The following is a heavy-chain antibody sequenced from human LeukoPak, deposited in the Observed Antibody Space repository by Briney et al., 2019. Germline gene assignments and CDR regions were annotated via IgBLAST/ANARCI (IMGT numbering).Heavy chain of an antibody. CDR2: ISSSGSTI. Sequence: GGSLRLSCAASGFTFSDYYMSWIRQAPGKGLEWVSYISSSGSTIYYADSVKGRFTISRDNAKNSLYLQMNSLRAEDTAVYYCARDHMTTVTTRLDYWGQGTLVTVSS. CDR3: ARDHMTTVTTRLDY. V-gene: IGHV3-11*01. CDR1: GFTFSDYY. J-gene: IGHJ4*02. D-gene: IGHD4-17*01.